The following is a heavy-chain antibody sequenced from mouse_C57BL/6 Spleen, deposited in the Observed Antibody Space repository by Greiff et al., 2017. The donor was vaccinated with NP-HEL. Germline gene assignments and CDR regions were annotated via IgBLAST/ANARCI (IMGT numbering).Heavy chain of an antibody. V-gene: IGHV5-6*01. J-gene: IGHJ1*03. Sequence: EVKVVESGGDLVKPGGSLKLSCAASGFTFSSYGMSWVRQTPDKRLEWVATISSGGSYTYYPDSVKGRFTISRDNAKNTLYLQMSSLKSEDTAMYYCAKLDWYFDVWGTGTTVTVSS. CDR1: GFTFSSYG. CDR2: ISSGGSYT. CDR3: AKLDWYFDV.